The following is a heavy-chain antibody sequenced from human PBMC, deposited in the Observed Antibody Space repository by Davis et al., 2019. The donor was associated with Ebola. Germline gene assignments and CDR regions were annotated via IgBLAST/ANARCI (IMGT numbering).Heavy chain of an antibody. CDR3: ARALGRGYDEFDY. D-gene: IGHD5-12*01. J-gene: IGHJ4*02. V-gene: IGHV1-24*01. CDR1: GYTLSELS. Sequence: ASVKVSCKVSGYTLSELSIHWVRQAPGKGHEWMGGFDPEDGETSYAQKFQGRVTMTRDTSTSTVYMELSSLRSEDTAVYYCARALGRGYDEFDYWGQGTLVTVSS. CDR2: FDPEDGET.